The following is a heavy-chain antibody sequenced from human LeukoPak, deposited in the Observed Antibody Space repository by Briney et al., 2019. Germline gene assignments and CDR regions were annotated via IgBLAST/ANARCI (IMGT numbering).Heavy chain of an antibody. J-gene: IGHJ4*02. CDR2: ISSSSSTI. V-gene: IGHV3-48*01. CDR3: ARESRRYCSSTSCYSVY. CDR1: GLTFSSYS. Sequence: GGSLRLSCAASGLTFSSYSMNWVRQAPGKGLEWVSYISSSSSTIYYADSVKGRFTISRDNAKNSLYLQMNSLRAEDTAVYYCARESRRYCSSTSCYSVYWGQGTLVTVSS. D-gene: IGHD2-2*01.